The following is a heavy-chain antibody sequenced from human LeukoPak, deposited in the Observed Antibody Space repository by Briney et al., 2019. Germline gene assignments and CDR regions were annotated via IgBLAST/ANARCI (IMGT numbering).Heavy chain of an antibody. D-gene: IGHD6-6*01. CDR1: GGTFSSYA. V-gene: IGHV1-69*13. CDR2: IIPIFGTA. J-gene: IGHJ4*02. Sequence: GASVKVSCKASGGTFSSYAISWVRQAPGQGLEWMGGIIPIFGTANYAQKFQSRVTITADESTSTAYMELSSLRSEDTAVYYCARDLAARPFWLWGQGTLVTVSS. CDR3: ARDLAARPFWL.